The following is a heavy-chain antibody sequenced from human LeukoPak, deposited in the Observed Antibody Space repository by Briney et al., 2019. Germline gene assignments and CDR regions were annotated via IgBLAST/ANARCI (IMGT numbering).Heavy chain of an antibody. V-gene: IGHV3-30*18. CDR2: ISYDGSNK. D-gene: IGHD4/OR15-4a*01. Sequence: GGSLRLSCAASGFTFSSYGMHWVRQAPGKGLEWVAVISYDGSNKYYADSVKGRFTISRDNSKNTLYLQMNILRAEDTAVYYCAKDQDDGPDYYYYYGMDVWGQGTTVTVSS. J-gene: IGHJ6*02. CDR1: GFTFSSYG. CDR3: AKDQDDGPDYYYYYGMDV.